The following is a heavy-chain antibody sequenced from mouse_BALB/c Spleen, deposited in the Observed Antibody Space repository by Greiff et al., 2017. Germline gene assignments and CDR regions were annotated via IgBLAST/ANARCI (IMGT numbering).Heavy chain of an antibody. CDR3: ARPTVPFL. D-gene: IGHD1-1*01. CDR1: GYTFSSYW. Sequence: QVQLQQSGAELMKPGASVKISCKATGYTFSSYWIEWVKQRPGHGLEWIGEILPGSGSTNYNEKFKGKATFTSDTSSTTAYMQLSSLTSEDSAVYYCARPTVPFLWGQGTTLTVSS. V-gene: IGHV1-9*01. J-gene: IGHJ2*01. CDR2: ILPGSGST.